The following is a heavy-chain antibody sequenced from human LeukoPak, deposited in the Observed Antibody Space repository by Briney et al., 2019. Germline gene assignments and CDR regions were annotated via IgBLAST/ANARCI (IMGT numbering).Heavy chain of an antibody. V-gene: IGHV4-61*02. CDR2: IYTSGST. D-gene: IGHD3-10*01. CDR1: GGSISSGDYY. J-gene: IGHJ4*02. CDR3: ARDPMVRGYYFDY. Sequence: SETLSLTCTVSGGSISSGDYYWSWIRQPAGKGLEWIGRIYTSGSTNYNPSLKSRVTMSVDTSKNQFSLKLSSVTAADTAVYYCARDPMVRGYYFDYWGQGTLVTVSS.